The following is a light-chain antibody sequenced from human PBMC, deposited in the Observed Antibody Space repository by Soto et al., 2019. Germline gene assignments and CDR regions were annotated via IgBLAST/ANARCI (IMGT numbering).Light chain of an antibody. V-gene: IGKV1-5*03. Sequence: DLQMTQSPSTLSASVGDRVTITCRASQSISSWLAWYQQKPRKAPKLLIYKASSLESGVPSRFSGSGSGTEFTLTISSLQPDDFATYYCQQYNSYPSFGGGTKVEIK. CDR1: QSISSW. CDR3: QQYNSYPS. CDR2: KAS. J-gene: IGKJ4*01.